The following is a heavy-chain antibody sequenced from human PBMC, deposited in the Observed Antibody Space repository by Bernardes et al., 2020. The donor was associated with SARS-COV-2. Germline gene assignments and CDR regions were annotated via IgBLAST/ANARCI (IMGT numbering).Heavy chain of an antibody. D-gene: IGHD3-3*01. V-gene: IGHV3-7*03. CDR3: ARIADDLEPDRMDV. CDR1: GFTFSTYW. CDR2: IKKDGREK. J-gene: IGHJ6*02. Sequence: GGSLRLSCAASGFTFSTYWMNWVRQAPGKGLEWVAIIKKDGREKYFVDSVKGRFTISRDNAKNSLSLEMNALRVEDTAVYYCARIADDLEPDRMDVWGQGTTVIVAS.